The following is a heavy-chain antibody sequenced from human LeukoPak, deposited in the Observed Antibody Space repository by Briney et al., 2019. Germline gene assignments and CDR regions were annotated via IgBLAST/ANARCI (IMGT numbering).Heavy chain of an antibody. CDR3: AKDWHILTGRNCFDP. CDR2: VTSYNGDT. V-gene: IGHV1-18*01. CDR1: GYTFTSYG. Sequence: ASVKVSCKASGYTFTSYGISWVRQAPGQGVEWMGWVTSYNGDTNYAQKFQGRVTMSTDTSTSTAYMELRSLRFDDTAIYYCAKDWHILTGRNCFDPWGQGTLVTVSS. J-gene: IGHJ5*02. D-gene: IGHD3-9*01.